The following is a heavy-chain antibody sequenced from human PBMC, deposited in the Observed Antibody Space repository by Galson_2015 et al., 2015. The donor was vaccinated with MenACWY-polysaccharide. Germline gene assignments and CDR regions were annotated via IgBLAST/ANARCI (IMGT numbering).Heavy chain of an antibody. J-gene: IGHJ4*02. CDR1: GGSISSSNW. V-gene: IGHV4-4*02. CDR3: ARVLYNSGWARIFDY. CDR2: IYHSGST. D-gene: IGHD6-19*01. Sequence: ETLSLTRAVSGGSISSSNWRCWVRQPPGKGLEWIGEIYHSGSTNYNPSLKSRFTISVDKSKNQFSLKLSSVTAADTALYYCARVLYNSGWARIFDYWGQGILVTVSS.